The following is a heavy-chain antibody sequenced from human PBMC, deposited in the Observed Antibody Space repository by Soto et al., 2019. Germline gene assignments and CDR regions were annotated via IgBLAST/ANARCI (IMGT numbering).Heavy chain of an antibody. V-gene: IGHV1-3*01. D-gene: IGHD5-12*01. CDR1: GYTFTSYA. CDR3: ARVGYSGYDFFDY. CDR2: INAGNGNT. Sequence: GASVKVSCKASGYTFTSYAMHWVRQAPGQRLEWMGWINAGNGNTKYSRKFQGRVTITRDTSASTAYMELSSLRSEDTAVYYCARVGYSGYDFFDYWGQGTLVTVSS. J-gene: IGHJ4*02.